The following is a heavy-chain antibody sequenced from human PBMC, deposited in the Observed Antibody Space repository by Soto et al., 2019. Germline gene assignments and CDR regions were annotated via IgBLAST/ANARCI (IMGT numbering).Heavy chain of an antibody. CDR3: ARFNPRGAGPGDY. CDR1: GGTFSSYA. CDR2: IIPIFGTA. Sequence: QVQLVQSGAEVKKPGSSVKVSCKASGGTFSSYAISWVRQAPGQGLEWMGGIIPIFGTANYAQKFQGRVTITADEATLTADTELSRRRSEDTAVYYCARFNPRGAGPGDYWGQGTLVTVSS. D-gene: IGHD6-19*01. J-gene: IGHJ4*02. V-gene: IGHV1-69*12.